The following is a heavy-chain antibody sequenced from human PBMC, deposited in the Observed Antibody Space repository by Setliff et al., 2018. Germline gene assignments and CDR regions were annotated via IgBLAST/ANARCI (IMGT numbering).Heavy chain of an antibody. J-gene: IGHJ3*02. Sequence: PGESLKLSCKGSGYTFTNYWIGWVRQMPGKGLEWMGIIYPAESDTTSSPSFQGHVSMSVDKSISTAYLQWNNVRASDTAIYYCARNRVALYDALDIWGQGTMVTV. CDR3: ARNRVALYDALDI. V-gene: IGHV5-51*01. CDR1: GYTFTNYW. CDR2: IYPAESDT. D-gene: IGHD5-12*01.